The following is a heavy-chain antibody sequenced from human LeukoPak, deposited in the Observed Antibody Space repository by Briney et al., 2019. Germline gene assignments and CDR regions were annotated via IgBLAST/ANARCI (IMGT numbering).Heavy chain of an antibody. CDR3: ARHWGRDTFDI. CDR2: IYYSGST. Sequence: PSETLSLTCSVSGDSISSSSYLWVWIRQPPGKGLEWIGSIYYSGSTYCNPSLMSRVTISVDTSKNQFSLKLNSVTAADTAVYYCARHWGRDTFDIWGQGTMVTVSS. J-gene: IGHJ3*02. V-gene: IGHV4-39*01. CDR1: GDSISSSSYL. D-gene: IGHD3-16*01.